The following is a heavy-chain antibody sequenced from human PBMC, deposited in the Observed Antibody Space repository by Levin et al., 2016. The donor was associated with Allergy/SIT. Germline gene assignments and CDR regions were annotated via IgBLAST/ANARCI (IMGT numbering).Heavy chain of an antibody. Sequence: SETLSLTCTVSGGSISSYYWSWIRQPPGKGLEWIGYIYYSGSTNYNPSLKSRVTISVDTSKNQFSLKLSSVTAADTAVYYCATRRDTTVTGWFDPWGQGTLVTVSS. CDR1: GGSISSYY. J-gene: IGHJ5*02. V-gene: IGHV4-59*12. D-gene: IGHD4-11*01. CDR2: IYYSGST. CDR3: ATRRDTTVTGWFDP.